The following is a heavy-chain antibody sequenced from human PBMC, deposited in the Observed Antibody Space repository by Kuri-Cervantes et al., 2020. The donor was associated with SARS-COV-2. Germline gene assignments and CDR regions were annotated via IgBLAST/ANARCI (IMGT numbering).Heavy chain of an antibody. V-gene: IGHV1-2*04. CDR3: ARDPGYSSSSVYYYYGMDV. Sequence: ASVKVSCKASGYTFTGYYMHWVRQAPGQGLEWMGWINPNSGGTNYAQKFQGWVTMTRDTSISTAYMELSRQRSDDTAVYYCARDPGYSSSSVYYYYGMDVWGQGTTVTVSS. D-gene: IGHD6-6*01. CDR2: INPNSGGT. J-gene: IGHJ6*02. CDR1: GYTFTGYY.